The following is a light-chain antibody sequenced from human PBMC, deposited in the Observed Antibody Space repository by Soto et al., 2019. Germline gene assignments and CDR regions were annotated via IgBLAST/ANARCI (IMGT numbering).Light chain of an antibody. Sequence: QSALTQPASVSGSPGQSITISCTGPSSDVGGYNYVSWYQQHPGKAPKLMIYEVSNRPSGVPDRFSGSKSGTSASLAITGLQPEDEADYYCQSYDNSLSSSVFGGGTKLTVL. CDR2: EVS. V-gene: IGLV2-14*01. J-gene: IGLJ2*01. CDR3: QSYDNSLSSSV. CDR1: SSDVGGYNY.